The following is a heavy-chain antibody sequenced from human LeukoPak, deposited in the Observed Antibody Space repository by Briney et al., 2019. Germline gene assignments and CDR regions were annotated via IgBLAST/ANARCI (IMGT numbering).Heavy chain of an antibody. Sequence: PGGSLTLSCAASGFTFSSYSMNWVRQAPGKGLEWVSSISSSSSYIYYADSVKGRFTITRDNAKNSLYLQMNGLRAEDTAVYYCARATRRWELQAFDYWGQGTLVTVSS. CDR2: ISSSSSYI. V-gene: IGHV3-21*01. CDR3: ARATRRWELQAFDY. J-gene: IGHJ4*02. CDR1: GFTFSSYS. D-gene: IGHD1-26*01.